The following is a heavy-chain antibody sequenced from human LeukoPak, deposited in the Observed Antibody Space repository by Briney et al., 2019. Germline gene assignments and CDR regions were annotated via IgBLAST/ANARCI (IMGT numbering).Heavy chain of an antibody. CDR2: TYYRSKWYT. J-gene: IGHJ6*02. D-gene: IGHD6-6*01. CDR1: GDSVSSKSTA. Sequence: SQTLSLTCAISGDSVSSKSTAWNWIRQSPSRGLEWLGRTYYRSKWYTGYAVSVKGRITINPDTSKNQFSLQLNSVTPEDTAVYYCAREGKSSSSGKTYGMDVWGQGTTVTVSS. CDR3: AREGKSSSSGKTYGMDV. V-gene: IGHV6-1*01.